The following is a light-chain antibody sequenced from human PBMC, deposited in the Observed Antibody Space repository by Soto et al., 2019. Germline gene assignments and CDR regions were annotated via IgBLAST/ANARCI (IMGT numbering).Light chain of an antibody. CDR1: QSVSSN. CDR3: QQYNNWQLT. V-gene: IGKV3-15*01. Sequence: EIVMTQSPATLSVSPGERATLSCRASQSVSSNLAWYQQKPGQAPRLLIYGASTRATGIPARFSGSGSGTEFTLTISSLQYEDFEVYYCQQYNNWQLTLRGGTKVDIK. CDR2: GAS. J-gene: IGKJ4*01.